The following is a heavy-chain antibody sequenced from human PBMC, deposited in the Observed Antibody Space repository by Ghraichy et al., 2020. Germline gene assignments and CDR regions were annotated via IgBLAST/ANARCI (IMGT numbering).Heavy chain of an antibody. CDR3: ARDGRHDYYDSSGYLDY. CDR1: GFTFSSYA. J-gene: IGHJ4*02. CDR2: ISYDGSNK. D-gene: IGHD3-22*01. V-gene: IGHV3-30-3*01. Sequence: GGSLRLSCAASGFTFSSYAMHWVRQAPGKGLEWVAVISYDGSNKYYADSVKGRFTISRDNSKNTLYLEMNSLRAEDTAVYYCARDGRHDYYDSSGYLDYWGQGTLVTVSS.